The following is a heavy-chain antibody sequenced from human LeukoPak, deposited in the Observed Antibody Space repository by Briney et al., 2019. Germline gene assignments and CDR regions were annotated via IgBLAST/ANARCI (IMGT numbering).Heavy chain of an antibody. V-gene: IGHV3-23*01. Sequence: GGSLRLSCAASGFTFRSYAMSWVRQAPGKGLEWVSAISGSGGSTYYADSVKGRFTISRDNSKNTLYLQMNSLRAEDTAVYYCAKDGYSSSWRNYFDYWGQGTLVTVSS. J-gene: IGHJ4*02. CDR3: AKDGYSSSWRNYFDY. D-gene: IGHD6-13*01. CDR2: ISGSGGST. CDR1: GFTFRSYA.